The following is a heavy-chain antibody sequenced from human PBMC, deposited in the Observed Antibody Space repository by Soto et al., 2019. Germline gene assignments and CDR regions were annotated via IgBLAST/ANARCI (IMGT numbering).Heavy chain of an antibody. CDR2: ISAHNGNT. CDR3: ARGRYGDY. J-gene: IGHJ4*02. D-gene: IGHD1-1*01. Sequence: QVHLVQSRAEVKKPGASEKVSCKGSGYAFTTYGITWVRQAPGQGLEWMGWISAHNGNTNYAQKLQGRVTVTRDTSTSTAYMELRSLRSDDTAVYYCARGRYGDYWGQGALVTVSS. CDR1: GYAFTTYG. V-gene: IGHV1-18*01.